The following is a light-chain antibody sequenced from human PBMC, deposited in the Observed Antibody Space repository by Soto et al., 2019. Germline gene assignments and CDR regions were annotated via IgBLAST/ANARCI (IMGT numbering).Light chain of an antibody. CDR2: KAS. V-gene: IGKV1-5*03. CDR1: QTISTW. Sequence: DIQMTQSPSTLSASVGDRVTITCRASQTISTWLAWYQAKPGTAPKLLIYKASNLGSEGPSRFSGSGYGTPFTLTDTSLQPDDFEAYYGRQYNTYWTFGQGTKVEIK. CDR3: RQYNTYWT. J-gene: IGKJ1*01.